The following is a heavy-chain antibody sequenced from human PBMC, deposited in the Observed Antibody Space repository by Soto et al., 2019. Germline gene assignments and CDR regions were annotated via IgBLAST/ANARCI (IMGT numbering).Heavy chain of an antibody. CDR1: AGTFRTYA. D-gene: IGHD6-19*01. CDR2: IIPIFGTG. V-gene: IGHV1-69*12. Sequence: QVQLLQSGAEVKKPGSSVRVSCEASAGTFRTYAISWVRQAPGQGLEWMGEIIPIFGTGNYAQKLQGRVTITADEATTTVYMDLRSLRSEDTAVYYCAKGAVAGTPTSYYYSGMDVWGQGTTVTVSS. J-gene: IGHJ6*02. CDR3: AKGAVAGTPTSYYYSGMDV.